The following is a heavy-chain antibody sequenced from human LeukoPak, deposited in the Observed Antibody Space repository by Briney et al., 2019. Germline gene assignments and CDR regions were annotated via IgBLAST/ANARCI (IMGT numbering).Heavy chain of an antibody. CDR3: AKDKTRGPGDY. V-gene: IGHV3-43*02. CDR1: GFTFDDYA. D-gene: IGHD1-14*01. Sequence: GGSLRLSCAASGFTFDDYAMHWVRHTPGKGLECVSLISEDGGDTWYADSVKGRFTISRDNSKNSLYLQMNSLRAEDTAFYYCAKDKTRGPGDYWGQGTLVTVSS. CDR2: ISEDGGDT. J-gene: IGHJ4*02.